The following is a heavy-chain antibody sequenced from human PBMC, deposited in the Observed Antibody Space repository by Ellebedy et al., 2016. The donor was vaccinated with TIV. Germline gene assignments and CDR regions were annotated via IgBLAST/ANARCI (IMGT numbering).Heavy chain of an antibody. CDR3: ARDYYDSSGYYPKGFAFDI. CDR2: IIPIFGTA. J-gene: IGHJ3*02. D-gene: IGHD3-22*01. Sequence: SVKVSCXASGYTFSSYAISWVRQAPGQGLEWMGGIIPIFGTANYAQKFQGRVTITADESTSTAYMELSSLRSEDTAVYYCARDYYDSSGYYPKGFAFDIWGQGTMVTVSS. CDR1: GYTFSSYA. V-gene: IGHV1-69*13.